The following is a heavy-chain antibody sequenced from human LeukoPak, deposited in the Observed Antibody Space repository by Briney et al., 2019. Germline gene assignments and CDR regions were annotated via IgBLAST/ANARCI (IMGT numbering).Heavy chain of an antibody. V-gene: IGHV4-59*08. D-gene: IGHD4-11*01. CDR1: GGSFSSYY. CDR3: ARPVYIQCWRYMDV. J-gene: IGHJ6*03. Sequence: PSETLSLTCTASGGSFSSYYWSWIRQPPGKGLEWIGYIYYSGSTNYNPSLKSRVTISVDRSKNQFSLKMNSVTAADTAVYYCARPVYIQCWRYMDVWGNGATVTVSS. CDR2: IYYSGST.